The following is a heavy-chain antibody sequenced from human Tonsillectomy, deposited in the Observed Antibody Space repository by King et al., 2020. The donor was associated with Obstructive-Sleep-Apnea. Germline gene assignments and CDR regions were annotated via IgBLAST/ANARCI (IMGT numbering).Heavy chain of an antibody. D-gene: IGHD6-19*01. CDR1: GFTFSSYP. Sequence: VQLVESGGGLVQPGGSLRLSCAASGFTFSSYPMNWVRQAPGKGLEWFSYINSGSDSIYYADSVKGRFTTSRANAKNSLSLQMNSLRAEDTAVYYCAKDDSSGWYSDYWGQGTLVTVSS. CDR2: INSGSDSI. CDR3: AKDDSSGWYSDY. V-gene: IGHV3-48*04. J-gene: IGHJ4*02.